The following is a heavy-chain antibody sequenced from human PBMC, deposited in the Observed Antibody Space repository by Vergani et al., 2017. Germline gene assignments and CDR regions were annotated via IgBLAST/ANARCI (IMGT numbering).Heavy chain of an antibody. J-gene: IGHJ4*02. CDR2: IDGDGHLT. V-gene: IGHV3-74*01. CDR1: GFPFSNYW. D-gene: IGHD4-17*01. Sequence: EVQLVESGGDLVNPGGSLRLSCAASGFPFSNYWIHWVRQAPGKGLLWVSRIDGDGHLTAYADSVKGRFIISRDNTKNTLFLLMTSLRPEDTAVYFCARDFTVLDSWGQGTLVAVSS. CDR3: ARDFTVLDS.